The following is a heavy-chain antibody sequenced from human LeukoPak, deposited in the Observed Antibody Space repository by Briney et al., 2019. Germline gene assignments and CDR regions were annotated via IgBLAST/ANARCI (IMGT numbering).Heavy chain of an antibody. CDR3: ARASGSSAVPFDY. V-gene: IGHV1-46*01. D-gene: IGHD3-10*01. Sequence: ASVNVSCKASGYTFTSNYMHWVRQAPGQGLEWVGVIAPSSGTTSYAQKFQGRVTMTRDTSTSTLYMELSSLTSEDTAVYYCARASGSSAVPFDYWGQGTLVTVSS. CDR1: GYTFTSNY. J-gene: IGHJ4*02. CDR2: IAPSSGTT.